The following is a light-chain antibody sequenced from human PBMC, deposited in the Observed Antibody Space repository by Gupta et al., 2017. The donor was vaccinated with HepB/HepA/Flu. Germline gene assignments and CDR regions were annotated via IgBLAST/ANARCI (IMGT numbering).Light chain of an antibody. CDR3: QAWDSSTANYV. Sequence: SYELTQPPSVSVSPGQTASITCSGDKLGDKYACWYQQKPGQSPVLVIYQESKRPSGIPERFSGSNSGNTATLTISGTQAMDEADYYCQAWDSSTANYVFGTGTKVTVL. J-gene: IGLJ1*01. CDR2: QES. CDR1: KLGDKY. V-gene: IGLV3-1*01.